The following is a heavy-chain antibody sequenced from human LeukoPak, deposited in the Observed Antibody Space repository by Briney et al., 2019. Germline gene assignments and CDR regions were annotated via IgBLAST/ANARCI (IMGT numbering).Heavy chain of an antibody. D-gene: IGHD2-2*01. V-gene: IGHV1-69*13. CDR3: ARDGGYCSTTSCYAFY. Sequence: ASVKVSCKASGGTFSSYAISWVRQAPGQGLEWMGGIIPIFGTANYAQKFQGRVTITADESTSTAYMELSSLRSEDTAVYYCARDGGYCSTTSCYAFYWGQGTPVTVSS. J-gene: IGHJ4*02. CDR2: IIPIFGTA. CDR1: GGTFSSYA.